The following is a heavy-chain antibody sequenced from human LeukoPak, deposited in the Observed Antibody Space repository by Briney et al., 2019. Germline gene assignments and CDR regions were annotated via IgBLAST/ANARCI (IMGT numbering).Heavy chain of an antibody. CDR2: ISYDGSKT. V-gene: IGHV3-30*04. CDR1: GFTFSSYA. CDR3: ARWAYCSSTTCPETTGLDY. Sequence: PGGSLRLSCAASGFTFSSYAMHWVRQAPGKGLEWVAVISYDGSKTYHSDSVRGRFTISRDNSKNTLYLQMNSLRVEDTAVYYCARWAYCSSTTCPETTGLDYWGQGTLVTVSS. D-gene: IGHD2-2*01. J-gene: IGHJ4*02.